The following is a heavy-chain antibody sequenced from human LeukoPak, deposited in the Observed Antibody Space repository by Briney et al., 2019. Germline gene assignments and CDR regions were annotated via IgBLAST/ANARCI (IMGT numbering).Heavy chain of an antibody. CDR2: ISSSGSTI. D-gene: IGHD3-10*02. CDR1: GFTFSNYG. V-gene: IGHV3-48*03. Sequence: GGSLRLSCVASGFTFSNYGMDWVRQAPGKGLEWVSYISSSGSTIYYADSVKGRFTISRDNAKNSLYLQMNSLRAEDTAVYYCAELGITMIGGVWGKGTTVTISS. CDR3: AELGITMIGGV. J-gene: IGHJ6*04.